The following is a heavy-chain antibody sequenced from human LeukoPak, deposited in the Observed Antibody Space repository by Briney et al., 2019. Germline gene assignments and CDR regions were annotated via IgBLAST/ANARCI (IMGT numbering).Heavy chain of an antibody. D-gene: IGHD1-26*01. CDR3: ARDHRVAGATGSSDY. J-gene: IGHJ4*02. Sequence: GGSLRLSCAASGLTLSSYWMSWVRQAPGKGLEWVANIKQGGSEKHYVDSVKGRFTISRDNAKNSLYLQMNSLRAEDTAVYYCARDHRVAGATGSSDYWGQGTLVTVSS. V-gene: IGHV3-7*01. CDR1: GLTLSSYW. CDR2: IKQGGSEK.